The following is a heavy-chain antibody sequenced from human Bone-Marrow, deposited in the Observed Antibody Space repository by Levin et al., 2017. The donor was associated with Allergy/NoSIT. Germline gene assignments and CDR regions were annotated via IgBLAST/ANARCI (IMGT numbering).Heavy chain of an antibody. CDR3: ARDYYDYVWDSYRLPRYYGMDV. CDR1: GGSISSNNYY. J-gene: IGHJ6*02. CDR2: IYYSGSA. V-gene: IGHV4-30-4*01. D-gene: IGHD3-16*02. Sequence: SETLSLTCTVSGGSISSNNYYWSWIRQPPGEGLEWIGYIYYSGSAYYNPSLNSRASISVDTSRNQFSLELNSVTAADTAVYYCARDYYDYVWDSYRLPRYYGMDVWGQGTTVTVSS.